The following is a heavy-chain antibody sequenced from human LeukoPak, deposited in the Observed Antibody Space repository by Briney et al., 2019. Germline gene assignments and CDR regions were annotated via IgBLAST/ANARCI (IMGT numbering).Heavy chain of an antibody. Sequence: SETLSLTCTVSGGSISSGGYYWSWIRQHPGKGLEWIGYIYYSGSTYYNPSLKSRVTISVDTSKNQFSLKLSSVTAADTAVYYCARGGQLLYMTGGRIDYWGQGTLVTVSS. CDR3: ARGGQLLYMTGGRIDY. J-gene: IGHJ4*02. D-gene: IGHD2-2*02. CDR2: IYYSGST. V-gene: IGHV4-31*03. CDR1: GGSISSGGYY.